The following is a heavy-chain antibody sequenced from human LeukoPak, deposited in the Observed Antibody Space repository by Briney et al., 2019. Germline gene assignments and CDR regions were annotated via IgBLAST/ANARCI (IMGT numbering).Heavy chain of an antibody. J-gene: IGHJ4*02. CDR1: GGSISSGGYY. V-gene: IGHV4-31*03. Sequence: SETLSLTCTVSGGSISSGGYYWSWIRQHPGKGLEWIGYIYYSGSTYYNPSLKSRVTISVDTSKNQFSLKLSSVTAADTAVYYCVRRTTVTTEGKYYFDYWGQGTLVTVSS. CDR2: IYYSGST. CDR3: VRRTTVTTEGKYYFDY. D-gene: IGHD4-17*01.